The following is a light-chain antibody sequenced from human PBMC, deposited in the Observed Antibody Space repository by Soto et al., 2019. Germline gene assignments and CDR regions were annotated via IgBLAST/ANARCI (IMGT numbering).Light chain of an antibody. CDR3: QRSSNWPPLT. J-gene: IGKJ5*01. CDR2: EAY. CDR1: QNVSTF. V-gene: IGKV3-11*01. Sequence: VSTQSAHTVSWSAGAGATVSCGATQNVSTFLARGPQRPGQAPRLFIYEAYNRATGIPARFSGSGSGTDLSRTIGTLEPQDLSADHRQRSSNWPPLTLRQGTRLE.